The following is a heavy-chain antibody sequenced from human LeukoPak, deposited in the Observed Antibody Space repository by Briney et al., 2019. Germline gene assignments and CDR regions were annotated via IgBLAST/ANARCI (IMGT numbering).Heavy chain of an antibody. CDR3: ARGGYINGYDY. CDR1: GYTFTNYG. J-gene: IGHJ4*02. CDR2: ISPNDGNT. Sequence: GSSGKVSCKASGYTFTNYGVSWVRQAPGEGLEWMGWISPNDGNTNFARKLQGRVTMTTDASTSTAYMELRSLRSDDTAVYYCARGGYINGYDYWGQGTLVTVSS. V-gene: IGHV1-18*01. D-gene: IGHD5-18*01.